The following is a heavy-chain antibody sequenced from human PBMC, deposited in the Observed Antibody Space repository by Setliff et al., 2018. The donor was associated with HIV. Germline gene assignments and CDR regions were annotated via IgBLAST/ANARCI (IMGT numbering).Heavy chain of an antibody. CDR3: ASVELAAMVPVDY. D-gene: IGHD5-18*01. CDR2: ISSSSYYI. Sequence: GGSLRLSCAASGFTFSSYTMNWVRQAPGKGLEWVSSISSSSYYIYYADSVKGRFTISRDNAKNSLFLQMNSLRAEDTAVYYCASVELAAMVPVDYWGQGTLVTVSS. CDR1: GFTFSSYT. V-gene: IGHV3-21*01. J-gene: IGHJ4*02.